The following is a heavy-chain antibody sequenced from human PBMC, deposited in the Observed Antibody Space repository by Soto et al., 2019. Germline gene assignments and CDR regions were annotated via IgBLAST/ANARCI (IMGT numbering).Heavy chain of an antibody. CDR3: ARAGSTVTYYYYGMDV. CDR1: GYPLSSYA. Sequence: XTVKVSYKAAGYPLSSYAMDWVRQAPGQRLEWMGWINAGNGNTKYSQKFQGRVTITRDTSASTAYMELSSLRSEDTAVYYCARAGSTVTYYYYGMDVWGHGTTVTAP. J-gene: IGHJ6*02. D-gene: IGHD4-4*01. CDR2: INAGNGNT. V-gene: IGHV1-3*01.